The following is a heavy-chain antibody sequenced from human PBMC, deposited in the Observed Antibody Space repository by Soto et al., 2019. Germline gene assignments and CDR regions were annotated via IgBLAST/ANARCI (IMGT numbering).Heavy chain of an antibody. D-gene: IGHD6-13*01. CDR1: GFTFSSYG. CDR3: ARGKAAQNDY. V-gene: IGHV3-30*03. J-gene: IGHJ4*02. CDR2: ISYDGSNK. Sequence: GGSLRLSCAASGFTFSSYGMHWVRQAPGKGLEWVAVISYDGSNKYYADSVKGRFTISKDSPKNTLYLQMNSLRTEDTAVYYCARGKAAQNDYWGQGTLVTVSS.